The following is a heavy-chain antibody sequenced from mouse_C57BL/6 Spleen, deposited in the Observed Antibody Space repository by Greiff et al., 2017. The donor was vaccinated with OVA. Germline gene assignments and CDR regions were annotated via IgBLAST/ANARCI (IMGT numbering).Heavy chain of an antibody. CDR3: ARSGTVVEDDFDD. Sequence: VQLQQPGAELVKPGASVKLSCKASGYTFTSYWMHWVKQRPGRGLEWIGRIDPNSGGTKYNEKFKSKATLTVDKPSSTAYMQLSSLTSEDSAVYYCARSGTVVEDDFDDWGQGTTLTVSS. J-gene: IGHJ2*01. CDR2: IDPNSGGT. CDR1: GYTFTSYW. D-gene: IGHD1-1*01. V-gene: IGHV1-72*01.